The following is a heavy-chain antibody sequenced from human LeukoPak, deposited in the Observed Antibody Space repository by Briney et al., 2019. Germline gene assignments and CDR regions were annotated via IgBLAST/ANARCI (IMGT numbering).Heavy chain of an antibody. J-gene: IGHJ5*02. CDR1: GGSISSGDYY. V-gene: IGHV4-30-4*08. CDR2: IYYSGST. D-gene: IGHD2-15*01. Sequence: SETLSLTCTVSGGSISSGDYYWSWIRQPPGKGLEWIGYIYYSGSTCYNPSLKSRVTISVDTSKNQFSLKLSSVTAADTAVYYCARDGGGISWFDPWGQGTLVTVSS. CDR3: ARDGGGISWFDP.